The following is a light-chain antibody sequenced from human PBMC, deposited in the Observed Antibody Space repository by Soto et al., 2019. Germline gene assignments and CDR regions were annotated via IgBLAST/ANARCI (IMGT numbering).Light chain of an antibody. CDR3: QHYNNRPLS. Sequence: EIVMTQSPATLSVSPGERATLSCWASQSVSSNLAGYQQKPGQAPRLLIFGASTRANGIPARFSGSGSGTECTLTISSLQSEDFAVYYCQHYNNRPLSFGGGTKVEIK. CDR2: GAS. J-gene: IGKJ4*01. V-gene: IGKV3-15*01. CDR1: QSVSSN.